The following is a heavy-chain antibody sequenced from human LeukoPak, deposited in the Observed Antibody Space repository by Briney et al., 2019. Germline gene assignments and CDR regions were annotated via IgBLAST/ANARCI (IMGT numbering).Heavy chain of an antibody. CDR1: GFTFSSYS. Sequence: GGSLRLSCAASGFTFSSYSMNWVRQAPGKGLEWVSYISSSSSTIYYADSVKGRFTISRDNAKNSLYLQMNSLRAEDTAVYYCARDRKGWVRSHAFDIWGQGTMVTVSS. CDR2: ISSSSSTI. CDR3: ARDRKGWVRSHAFDI. D-gene: IGHD3-10*01. V-gene: IGHV3-48*04. J-gene: IGHJ3*02.